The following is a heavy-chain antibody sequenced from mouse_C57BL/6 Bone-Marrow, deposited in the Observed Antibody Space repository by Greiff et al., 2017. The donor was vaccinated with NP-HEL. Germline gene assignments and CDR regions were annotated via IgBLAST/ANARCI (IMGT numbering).Heavy chain of an antibody. CDR1: GFTFSSYG. D-gene: IGHD2-12*01. CDR3: ARHQGLLGLLSWFAY. Sequence: EVQGVESGGDLVKPGGSLKLSCAASGFTFSSYGMSWVRQTPDKRLEWVATISSGGSYTYYPDSVKGRFTISRDNAKNTLYLQMSSLKSEDTAMYYCARHQGLLGLLSWFAYWGQGTLVTVSA. V-gene: IGHV5-6*01. CDR2: ISSGGSYT. J-gene: IGHJ3*01.